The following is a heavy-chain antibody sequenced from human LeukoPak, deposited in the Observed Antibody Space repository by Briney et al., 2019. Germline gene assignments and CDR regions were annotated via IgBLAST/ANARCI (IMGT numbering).Heavy chain of an antibody. CDR2: ISGSGGST. CDR1: GFTFSSYA. Sequence: GGSLRLSCAASGFTFSSYAMSWVRQAPGKGLEWVSAISGSGGSTYYADSVKGRFTISRDNSKNTLYLRMNSLRAEDTAVYYCAKDSQGYSYGYFAFDIWGQGTMVTISS. CDR3: AKDSQGYSYGYFAFDI. D-gene: IGHD5-18*01. J-gene: IGHJ3*02. V-gene: IGHV3-23*01.